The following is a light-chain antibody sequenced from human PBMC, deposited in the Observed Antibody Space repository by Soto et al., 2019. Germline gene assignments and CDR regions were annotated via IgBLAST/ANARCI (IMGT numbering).Light chain of an antibody. Sequence: EIVLTQSPGTLSVSPGETATLSCRARQSISSTYLAWYQKKPGQAPRLLLYGAFNRATGIPDRFSGSGSGTDFTLTISRLEPEDYAFYYCQQYGSSSFAFGPGIKVEI. CDR3: QQYGSSSFA. V-gene: IGKV3-20*01. CDR2: GAF. J-gene: IGKJ3*01. CDR1: QSISSTY.